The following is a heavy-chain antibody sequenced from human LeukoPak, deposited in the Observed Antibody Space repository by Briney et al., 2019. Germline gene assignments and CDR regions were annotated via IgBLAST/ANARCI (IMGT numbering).Heavy chain of an antibody. CDR1: GFTFSSYS. CDR3: ARERARRGEVSVDY. CDR2: ISSSSSYI. Sequence: PGGSLRLSCAAFGFTFSSYSMNWVRQAPGKGLEWVSSISSSSSYIYYADSVKGRFTISRDNAKNSLYLQMNSLRAEDTAVYYCARERARRGEVSVDYWGQGTLVTVSS. V-gene: IGHV3-21*01. J-gene: IGHJ4*02. D-gene: IGHD3-10*01.